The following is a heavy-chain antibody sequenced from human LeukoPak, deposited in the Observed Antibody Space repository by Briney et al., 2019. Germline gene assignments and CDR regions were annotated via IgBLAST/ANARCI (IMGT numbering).Heavy chain of an antibody. CDR2: ISSSGSTI. V-gene: IGHV3-48*03. CDR1: GFTFSSYE. J-gene: IGHJ4*02. CDR3: ARDDDYGDYVFDY. D-gene: IGHD4-17*01. Sequence: GGSLRLSCAASGFTFSSYEMNWVRQAPGKGLEWVSYISSSGSTIYYADSVKGRFTISRDNAKNSLYLQMNSLRAEDTAVCYCARDDDYGDYVFDYWGQGTLVTVSS.